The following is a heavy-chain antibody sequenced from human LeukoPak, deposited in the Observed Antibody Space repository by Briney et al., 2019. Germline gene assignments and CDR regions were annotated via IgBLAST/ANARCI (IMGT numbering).Heavy chain of an antibody. J-gene: IGHJ4*02. D-gene: IGHD2-21*02. CDR2: IIASVGST. V-gene: IGHV3-NL1*01. Sequence: GGSLRLSCAASGFTFSSYAMHWVRQAPGKGLEWVSVIIASVGSTYYADSVKGRFFISRDNSKNPLSLHMNSLRGDDTAVYYCSKDGDWSFDHWGQGTLVSVSS. CDR3: SKDGDWSFDH. CDR1: GFTFSSYA.